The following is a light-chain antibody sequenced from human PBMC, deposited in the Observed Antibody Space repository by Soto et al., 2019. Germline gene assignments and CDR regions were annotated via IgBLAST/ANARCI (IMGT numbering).Light chain of an antibody. CDR3: FSYAGSSTYV. CDR1: SSDVGSYNL. J-gene: IGLJ1*01. V-gene: IGLV2-23*01. Sequence: QSALTQPASVSGSPGQSITISCAGTSSDVGSYNLVSWYQNHPGKAPKLMIYEGSKRPSGVSNRFSGPKSGNTASLTISGPQAADEADYFCFSYAGSSTYVFGTGTKVTVL. CDR2: EGS.